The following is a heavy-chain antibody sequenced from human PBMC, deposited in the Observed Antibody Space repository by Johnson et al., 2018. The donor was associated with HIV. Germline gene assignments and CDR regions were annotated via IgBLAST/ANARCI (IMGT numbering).Heavy chain of an antibody. J-gene: IGHJ3*02. Sequence: QVQLVESGGGLVQPGGSLRLYCAASGFTVSSNYMSWVRQAPGKGLEWVSYISSSGSTIYYAASVKGRFTISRDDSKNSLYLQMNSLKSEDTAVYYCATGASSTWSLGALDIWGQGTMVTVSS. V-gene: IGHV3-11*01. CDR3: ATGASSTWSLGALDI. CDR2: ISSSGSTI. D-gene: IGHD6-13*01. CDR1: GFTVSSNY.